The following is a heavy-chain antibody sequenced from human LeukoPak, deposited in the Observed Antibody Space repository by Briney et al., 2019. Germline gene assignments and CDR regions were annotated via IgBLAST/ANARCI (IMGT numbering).Heavy chain of an antibody. CDR3: ARVRFARTRQDAFDI. CDR2: INPNNGGT. J-gene: IGHJ3*02. Sequence: ASVKVSCKASGYTFTDYYMHWVRQAPGQGLEWMGWINPNNGGTNYAQKFQGRVTMTRDTSISTAYMELSRLRSDDTAVYYCARVRFARTRQDAFDIWGQGTMVTVSS. V-gene: IGHV1-2*02. D-gene: IGHD3-10*01. CDR1: GYTFTDYY.